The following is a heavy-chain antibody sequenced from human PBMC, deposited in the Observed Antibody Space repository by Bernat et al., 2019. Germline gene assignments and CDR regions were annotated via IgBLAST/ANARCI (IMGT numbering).Heavy chain of an antibody. D-gene: IGHD6-19*01. Sequence: VQLVESGGGLVKPGGSLRLSCAASGFTFSSYEMNWVRQAPGKGLEWVSYISSSGSTIYYADSVKGRFTISRDNAMNSLYLQMNSLRAEDTAVYYCARGRRYSSDWYKIDYWGQGTLVTVSS. V-gene: IGHV3-48*03. CDR2: ISSSGSTI. CDR1: GFTFSSYE. CDR3: ARGRRYSSDWYKIDY. J-gene: IGHJ4*02.